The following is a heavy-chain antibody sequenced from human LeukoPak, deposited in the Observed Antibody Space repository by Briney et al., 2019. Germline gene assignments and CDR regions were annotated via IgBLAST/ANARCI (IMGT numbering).Heavy chain of an antibody. CDR2: IIPIFGTA. CDR1: GGTFSSYA. V-gene: IGHV1-69*13. J-gene: IGHJ6*02. Sequence: ASVKVSCKASGGTFSSYAISWVRQAPGQGLEWMGGIIPIFGTANYAQKFQGRVTITADESTSTAYMELSSLRSEDTAVYYCARPHSNYGLDYYYGMDVWGQGTTVTVSS. D-gene: IGHD4-11*01. CDR3: ARPHSNYGLDYYYGMDV.